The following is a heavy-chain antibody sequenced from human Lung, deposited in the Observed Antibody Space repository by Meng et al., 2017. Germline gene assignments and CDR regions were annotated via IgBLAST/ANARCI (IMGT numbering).Heavy chain of an antibody. J-gene: IGHJ5*02. CDR2: IGHSGVT. CDR1: GGSISTSGYY. V-gene: IGHV4-39*01. D-gene: IGHD6-19*01. CDR3: VRSSGWVRTGFDP. Sequence: QPQLQESGPGLVKPSEALSLTCRVSGGSISTSGYYWGWIREPPGKGLGWIGSIGHSGVTYYTPSLRSRVTVSIDTSKNQFFLEVTSVTAADTAVYYCVRSSGWVRTGFDPWGQGTLVTVSS.